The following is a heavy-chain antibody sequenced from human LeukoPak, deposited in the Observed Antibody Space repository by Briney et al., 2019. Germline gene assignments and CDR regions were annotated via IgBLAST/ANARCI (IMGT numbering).Heavy chain of an antibody. CDR2: ISGSGGST. V-gene: IGHV3-23*01. CDR3: AKPYYYDSSGYYYYYYMDV. Sequence: GGSLRLSCAASGFTFSSYAMSWVRQAPGKGLEWVSAISGSGGSTYYADSVKGRFTISRDNSKNTLYLQMNSLRAEDTAVYYCAKPYYYDSSGYYYYYYMDVWDKGTTVTVSS. CDR1: GFTFSSYA. J-gene: IGHJ6*03. D-gene: IGHD3-22*01.